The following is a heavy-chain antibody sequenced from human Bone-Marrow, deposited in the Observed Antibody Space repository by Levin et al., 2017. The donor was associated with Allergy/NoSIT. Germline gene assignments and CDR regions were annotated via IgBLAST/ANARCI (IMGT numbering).Heavy chain of an antibody. CDR2: IESKSDGGAT. V-gene: IGHV3-15*04. D-gene: IGHD6-19*01. J-gene: IGHJ1*01. Sequence: PGGSLRLSCGASGLSFTNAWMSWVRQAPGKGLEWVGRIESKSDGGATEYAAPVKGRFTVSRDDSKTTVFLQMKSLTTEDTAVYYCATSGWSAEYFRHWGQGTRVTVSS. CDR3: ATSGWSAEYFRH. CDR1: GLSFTNAW.